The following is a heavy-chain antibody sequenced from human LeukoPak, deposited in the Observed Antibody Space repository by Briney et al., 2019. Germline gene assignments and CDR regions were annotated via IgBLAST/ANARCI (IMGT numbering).Heavy chain of an antibody. J-gene: IGHJ4*02. CDR2: INPNSGGT. D-gene: IGHD3-3*01. CDR1: GYTFTGYY. V-gene: IGHV1-2*02. CDR3: ASCALCRNDLWSGYYTGLDY. Sequence: ASVKVSCKASGYTFTGYYMHWVRQAPGQGLEWMGWINPNSGGTNYAQKFQGRVTMTRDTSISTAYMELSRLRSDDTAVYYCASCALCRNDLWSGYYTGLDYWGQGTLVTVSS.